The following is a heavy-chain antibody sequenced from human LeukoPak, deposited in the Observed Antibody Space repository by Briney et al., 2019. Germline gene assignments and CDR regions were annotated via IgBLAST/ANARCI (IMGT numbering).Heavy chain of an antibody. V-gene: IGHV3-48*01. CDR1: GFTFSSYS. J-gene: IGHJ1*01. D-gene: IGHD5-12*01. CDR3: ARDLKRGYSGYGPVV. CDR2: ISSSSSTI. Sequence: GGSLRLSCAASGFTFSSYSMNWVRQAPGRGLGWVSYISSSSSTIYYADSVKGRFTISRDNAKNSLYLQMNSLRAEDTAVYYCARDLKRGYSGYGPVVWGQGTLVTASS.